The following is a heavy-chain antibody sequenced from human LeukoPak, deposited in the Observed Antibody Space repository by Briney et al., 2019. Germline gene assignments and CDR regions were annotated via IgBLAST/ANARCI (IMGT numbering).Heavy chain of an antibody. D-gene: IGHD3-10*01. Sequence: PSETLSLTCTVSGASISSGSYYWSWIRQPAGKGLEWIGRIYTGGSTNYNPSLKSRVTISVDRTKNQFSLKLSSVTAADTAVYNCARGYGSGTHYYMDVWGKGTTVTLSS. CDR1: GASISSGSYY. CDR2: IYTGGST. J-gene: IGHJ6*03. V-gene: IGHV4-61*02. CDR3: ARGYGSGTHYYMDV.